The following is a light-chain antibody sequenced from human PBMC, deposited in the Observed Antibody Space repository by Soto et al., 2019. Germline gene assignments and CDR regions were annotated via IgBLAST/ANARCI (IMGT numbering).Light chain of an antibody. J-gene: IGKJ1*01. CDR1: QGISTY. V-gene: IGKV1-9*01. CDR3: QQLITSPQT. Sequence: DIQMTQSPSSLSASVGDRVTMTCRASQGISTYLAWYQQKQGKATKLLIYAASTLKSGVPSRFSGSGSGTEFALAISSLQPEDFATYYCQQLITSPQTFGQGTKVDIK. CDR2: AAS.